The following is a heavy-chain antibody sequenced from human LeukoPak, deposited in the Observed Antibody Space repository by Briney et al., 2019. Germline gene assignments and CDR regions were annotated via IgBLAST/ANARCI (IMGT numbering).Heavy chain of an antibody. D-gene: IGHD6-19*01. CDR2: IIPILGIA. CDR1: GGTFSSYA. J-gene: IGHJ4*02. V-gene: IGHV1-69*04. Sequence: SVKVSCKASGGTFSSYAISWVRQAPGQGLAWMGRIIPILGIANYAQKFQGRVTITADKSTSTAYMELSSLRSEDTAVYYCASEVAGPYYFDYWGQGTLVTVSS. CDR3: ASEVAGPYYFDY.